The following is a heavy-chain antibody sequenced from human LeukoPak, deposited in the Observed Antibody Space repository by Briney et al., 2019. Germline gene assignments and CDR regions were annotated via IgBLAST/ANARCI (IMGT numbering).Heavy chain of an antibody. CDR1: GFTFSSYA. V-gene: IGHV3-64D*06. J-gene: IGHJ4*02. CDR3: VKDRDYDILTAVFDY. D-gene: IGHD3-9*01. CDR2: ISSNGGST. Sequence: GGSLRLSCSASGFTFSSYAMHWVRQAPGKGLEYASAISSNGGSTYYADSVKGRFTISRGNSKNTLYLQMSSLRGEDTAVYYCVKDRDYDILTAVFDYWGQGTLVTVSS.